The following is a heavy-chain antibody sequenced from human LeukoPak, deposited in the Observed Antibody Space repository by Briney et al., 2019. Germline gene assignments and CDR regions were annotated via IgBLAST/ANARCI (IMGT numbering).Heavy chain of an antibody. Sequence: SETLSLTCTVSGGSISSHYWSWIRQPPGKGLEWIGYIYYSGSTYYNPSLKSRVTISVDTSKNQFSLKLTSVTAADTAVYYCARDRRDGYNLWGQGTLVTVSS. CDR3: ARDRRDGYNL. CDR2: IYYSGST. V-gene: IGHV4-59*11. J-gene: IGHJ4*02. CDR1: GGSISSHY. D-gene: IGHD5-24*01.